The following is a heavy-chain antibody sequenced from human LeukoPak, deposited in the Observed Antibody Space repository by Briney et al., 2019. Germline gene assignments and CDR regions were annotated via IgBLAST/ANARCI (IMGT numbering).Heavy chain of an antibody. V-gene: IGHV4-61*01. CDR1: GGSISSSTYY. D-gene: IGHD6-19*01. CDR2: ISYSGST. Sequence: KSSETLSLTCTVSGGSISSSTYYWSSIRQPPGKGLERIGYISYSGSTNYNPSLKSRVTMSVDTSKNQFSLRLSSVTAADTAVYYCARQAVGGWNYFDYWGQGTLVTVSS. J-gene: IGHJ4*02. CDR3: ARQAVGGWNYFDY.